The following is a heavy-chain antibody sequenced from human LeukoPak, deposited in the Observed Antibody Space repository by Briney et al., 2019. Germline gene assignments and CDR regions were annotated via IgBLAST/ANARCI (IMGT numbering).Heavy chain of an antibody. J-gene: IGHJ3*02. Sequence: GGSLRLSCAASGFTFSSYEMNWVRQAPGKGLEWVSYISSSGSTIYYADSVKGRFTISRDNAKNSLYLQMNSLRAEDTAVYYCAKLLELLRSAFDIWGQGTMVTVSS. CDR2: ISSSGSTI. V-gene: IGHV3-48*03. CDR1: GFTFSSYE. CDR3: AKLLELLRSAFDI. D-gene: IGHD1-7*01.